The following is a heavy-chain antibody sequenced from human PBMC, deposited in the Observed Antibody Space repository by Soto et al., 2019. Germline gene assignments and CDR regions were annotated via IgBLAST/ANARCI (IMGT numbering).Heavy chain of an antibody. Sequence: QVQLVQSGAEVKKPGASVKVSCKASGYTFTSYGISWVRQAPGQGLEWMGWISAYNGNTNYAQKLQGRVTMTTDTSTSTAYMELRSLRSDDTAVYYCARDLIPTTVTTEDAFDIWGQGTMVTVSS. V-gene: IGHV1-18*01. J-gene: IGHJ3*02. CDR2: ISAYNGNT. CDR1: GYTFTSYG. D-gene: IGHD4-17*01. CDR3: ARDLIPTTVTTEDAFDI.